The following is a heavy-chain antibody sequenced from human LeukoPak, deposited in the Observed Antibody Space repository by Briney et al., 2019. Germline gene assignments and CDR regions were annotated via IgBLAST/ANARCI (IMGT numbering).Heavy chain of an antibody. J-gene: IGHJ4*02. V-gene: IGHV3-30*18. CDR1: GFTFSSYG. Sequence: GGSLRLSCAASGFTFSSYGMHWVRQAPGKGLEWVAVISYDGSNKYYADSVKGRFTTSRDNSKNTLYLQMNSLRAEDTAVYYCAKDRTSSGYYYFDYWGQGTLVTVSS. CDR2: ISYDGSNK. CDR3: AKDRTSSGYYYFDY. D-gene: IGHD3-22*01.